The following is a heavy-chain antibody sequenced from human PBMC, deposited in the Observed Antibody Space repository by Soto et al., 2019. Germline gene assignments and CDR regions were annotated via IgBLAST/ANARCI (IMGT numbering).Heavy chain of an antibody. Sequence: QVQLVESGGGVVQPGRSLRLSCAASGFIFNSYGMHWVRQAPGKGLEWVALISYDGSNKYYADSVKGRFTISRDNSKNTLHLQMNSLRAEDTAVYYCAKDKGSWVYVMDVWGQGTTVTVSS. CDR2: ISYDGSNK. D-gene: IGHD6-13*01. CDR3: AKDKGSWVYVMDV. CDR1: GFIFNSYG. V-gene: IGHV3-30*18. J-gene: IGHJ6*02.